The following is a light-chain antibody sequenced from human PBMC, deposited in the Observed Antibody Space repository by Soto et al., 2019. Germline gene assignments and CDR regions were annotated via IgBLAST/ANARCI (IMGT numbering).Light chain of an antibody. CDR2: GAS. CDR1: QSISNF. Sequence: DIRMTQSPSSLSASVGDRVTITCRASQSISNFLTWYQQKPGKAPNLLIYGASSLQSGVPSRFSGSGAGTDFTLTITSLQPEDFATYYCQQSYNTPPYTFGQGTRLEIK. CDR3: QQSYNTPPYT. J-gene: IGKJ2*01. V-gene: IGKV1-39*01.